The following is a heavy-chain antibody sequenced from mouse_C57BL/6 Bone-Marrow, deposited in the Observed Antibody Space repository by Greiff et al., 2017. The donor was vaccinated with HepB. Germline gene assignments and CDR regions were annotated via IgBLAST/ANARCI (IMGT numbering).Heavy chain of an antibody. D-gene: IGHD2-2*01. Sequence: EVKLVESGGGLVQPGGSMKLSCVASGFTFSNYWMNWVRQSPEKGLEWVAQIRLKSDNYATHYAESVKGRFTISRDDSKSSVYLQMNNLRAEDTGIHYCTTSTMVTTGFAYWGQGTLVTVSA. CDR1: GFTFSNYW. V-gene: IGHV6-3*01. J-gene: IGHJ3*01. CDR2: IRLKSDNYAT. CDR3: TTSTMVTTGFAY.